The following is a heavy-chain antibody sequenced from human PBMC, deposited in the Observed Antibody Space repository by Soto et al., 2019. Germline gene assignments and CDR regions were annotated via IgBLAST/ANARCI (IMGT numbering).Heavy chain of an antibody. V-gene: IGHV3-23*01. CDR3: AKDRWRNSGHIDF. CDR2: ISGSGDTT. D-gene: IGHD7-27*01. CDR1: GFTFSSYG. Sequence: GGSLRLSCGASGFTFSSYGMSWIRQTPGKGLEWVPAISGSGDTTYYADSVKGRFTISRDNSRNTIYLQMNSLRAEDTAVYYCAKDRWRNSGHIDFWGQGTLVTVS. J-gene: IGHJ4*02.